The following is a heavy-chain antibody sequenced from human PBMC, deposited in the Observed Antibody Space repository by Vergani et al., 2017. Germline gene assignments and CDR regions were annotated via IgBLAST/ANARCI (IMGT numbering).Heavy chain of an antibody. CDR2: ISGSGGST. CDR3: AKDQDRYSSGGSCCPDY. Sequence: VQLVESGGGLVQPGGSLRLSCAASGLTFSSYAMSWVRQAPGKGLELVSAISGSGGSTYYADTVKGRFTISRDNSKNTLYLQMNSLRDEDTAVYYCAKDQDRYSSGGSCCPDYWGQGTLVTVAS. J-gene: IGHJ4*02. D-gene: IGHD2-15*01. V-gene: IGHV3-23*04. CDR1: GLTFSSYA.